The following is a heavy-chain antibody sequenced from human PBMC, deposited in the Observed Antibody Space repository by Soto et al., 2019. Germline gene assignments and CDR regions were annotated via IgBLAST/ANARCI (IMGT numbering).Heavy chain of an antibody. CDR2: IYISGST. CDR1: GDSISGYY. V-gene: IGHV4-4*07. Sequence: SETLSLTCSVSGDSISGYYWNWIRQPAGKGLEWIGRIYISGSTNYNPSLKSRVTMSLDTSKNQLSLKLNSVTAADTAVYYCARAPSSGWFYFDSWGQGALVTVSS. D-gene: IGHD6-19*01. CDR3: ARAPSSGWFYFDS. J-gene: IGHJ4*02.